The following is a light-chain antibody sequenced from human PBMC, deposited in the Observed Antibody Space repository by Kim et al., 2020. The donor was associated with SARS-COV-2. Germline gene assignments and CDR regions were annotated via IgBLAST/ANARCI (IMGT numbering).Light chain of an antibody. Sequence: GQSLTISCTGTSSDVGGYNYVSWYQQHPGKAPKLMIYDVSNRPSGVSNRFSGSKSGNTASLTISGLQAEDEADYYCSSYTSSSRRVFGGGTQLTVL. J-gene: IGLJ2*01. CDR2: DVS. CDR1: SSDVGGYNY. V-gene: IGLV2-14*03. CDR3: SSYTSSSRRV.